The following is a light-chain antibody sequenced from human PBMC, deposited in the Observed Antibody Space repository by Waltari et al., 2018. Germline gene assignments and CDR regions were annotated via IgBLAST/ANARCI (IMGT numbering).Light chain of an antibody. CDR3: SSYAGSSTLV. V-gene: IGLV2-23*01. J-gene: IGLJ2*01. CDR2: EAT. CDR1: SSAVGRYNL. Sequence: QSALAQPASVSGSPGQSITISCPGTSSAVGRYNLVPWYQQHPGKAPKLMIYEATKRPSGVSNRFSGSKSGNTASLTISGLQAEDEADYYCSSYAGSSTLVFGGGTKLTVL.